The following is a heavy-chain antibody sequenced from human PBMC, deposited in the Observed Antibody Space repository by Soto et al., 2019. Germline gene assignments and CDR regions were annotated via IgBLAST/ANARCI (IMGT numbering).Heavy chain of an antibody. CDR1: GGSISSGGYY. Sequence: SETLSLTCTVSGGSISSGGYYWSWIRQHPGKGLEWIGYIYCSGSTYYNPSLKSRVTISVDTSKNQFSLKLSSVTAADTAVYYCAREYCSGGSCYSGPNWFDPWGQGTLVTVSS. V-gene: IGHV4-31*03. J-gene: IGHJ5*02. CDR2: IYCSGST. CDR3: AREYCSGGSCYSGPNWFDP. D-gene: IGHD2-15*01.